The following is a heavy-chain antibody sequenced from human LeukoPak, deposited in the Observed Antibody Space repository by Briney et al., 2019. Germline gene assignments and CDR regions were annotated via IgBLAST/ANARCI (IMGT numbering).Heavy chain of an antibody. V-gene: IGHV4-59*02. J-gene: IGHJ4*02. D-gene: IGHD4-17*01. Sequence: MSSETLSLTCTVSGDSVSRYYWSWIRQPPGKGLEWIGHIYYSGGTNYNPSLKSRVTISGDTSKNQFSLKLSSVTAADTAVYYCARVSPNTVTTLQYFDYWGQGTLVTVSS. CDR2: IYYSGGT. CDR1: GDSVSRYY. CDR3: ARVSPNTVTTLQYFDY.